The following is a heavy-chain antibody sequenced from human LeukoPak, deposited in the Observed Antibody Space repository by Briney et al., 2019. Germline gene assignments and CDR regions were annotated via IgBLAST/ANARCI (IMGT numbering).Heavy chain of an antibody. J-gene: IGHJ4*02. V-gene: IGHV3-21*01. Sequence: GGSLRLSCAASGFTFSSYSMNWVRQAPGKGLEWVSSISSSSSYICYADSVKGRFTISRDNAKNSLYLQMNSLRAEDTAVYYCARGGDTMIVVVPDYWGQGTLVTVSS. CDR2: ISSSSSYI. CDR1: GFTFSSYS. D-gene: IGHD3-22*01. CDR3: ARGGDTMIVVVPDY.